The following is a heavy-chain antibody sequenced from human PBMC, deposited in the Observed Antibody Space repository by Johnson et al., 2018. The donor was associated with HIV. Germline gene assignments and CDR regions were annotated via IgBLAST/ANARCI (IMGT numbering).Heavy chain of an antibody. CDR3: AKDRGYSTSSAFDF. D-gene: IGHD6-13*01. CDR1: GFTFSSYA. CDR2: LSGRGGST. V-gene: IGHV3-23*04. J-gene: IGHJ3*01. Sequence: VQLVESGGGLVQPGGSLRLSCAASGFTFSSYAMNWVRQAPGKGLEWVSALSGRGGSTYYADSVKGRFTISRDNSKSTRYLQMNSLRAEDTAVYYCAKDRGYSTSSAFDFWGQGTMVTVSS.